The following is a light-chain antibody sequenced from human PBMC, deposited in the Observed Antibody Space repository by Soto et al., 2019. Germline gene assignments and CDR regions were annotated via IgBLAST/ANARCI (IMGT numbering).Light chain of an antibody. CDR3: QQYNNWPWT. CDR2: GAS. CDR1: QSISDT. V-gene: IGKV3-15*01. Sequence: EIVMTQSPATLSVSPGGRATLSCRASQSISDTLAWYQQKPGQAPRLLIHGASTRAPGFPARFSGSGSGTDFTLTISSLQSEDFAVYYCQQYNNWPWTFGQGTKA. J-gene: IGKJ1*01.